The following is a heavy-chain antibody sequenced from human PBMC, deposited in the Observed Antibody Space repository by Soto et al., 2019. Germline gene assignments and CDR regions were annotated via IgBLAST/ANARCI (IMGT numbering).Heavy chain of an antibody. D-gene: IGHD6-6*01. CDR2: ISGSDDST. CDR3: AKRSSSSTFDY. J-gene: IGHJ4*02. V-gene: IGHV3-23*01. CDR1: GFTFSGYA. Sequence: GGSLRLSCAASGFTFSGYALHWVRQAPGKGLEWVSVISGSDDSTYYADSVKGRFTISRDNSKNTLYLKMNSLRAEDTAVYYCAKRSSSSTFDYWGQGTLVTVSS.